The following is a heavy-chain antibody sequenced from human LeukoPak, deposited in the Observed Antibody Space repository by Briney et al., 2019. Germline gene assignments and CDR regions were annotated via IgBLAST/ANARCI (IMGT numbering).Heavy chain of an antibody. CDR3: GKGAPSRAYLEWGDVLDI. V-gene: IGHV3-23*01. CDR1: GFTFSSYA. D-gene: IGHD1-26*01. J-gene: IGHJ3*02. Sequence: PGGSLRLSCAASGFTFSSYAMSWVRQAPGKGLEWVSAISGSGGSTYYADSVKGRFTISRDNSKNTLYLQMNSLRAEDTAVYYCGKGAPSRAYLEWGDVLDIWGKGTMVTVSS. CDR2: ISGSGGST.